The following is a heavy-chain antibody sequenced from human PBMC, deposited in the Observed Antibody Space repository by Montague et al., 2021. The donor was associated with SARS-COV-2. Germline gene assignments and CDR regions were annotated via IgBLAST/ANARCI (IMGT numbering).Heavy chain of an antibody. D-gene: IGHD3-16*01. J-gene: IGHJ4*02. Sequence: SETLSLTCAVSGGSISSSNWWSWVRQPPGKGLEWIGEIYHSGNTYYNPSLQSRFTISVDKSKNQFSLRLSSVTAADTAVYYCARSSILGAHRFDYWGQGTLVTVSS. CDR2: IYHSGNT. CDR3: ARSSILGAHRFDY. V-gene: IGHV4-4*02. CDR1: GGSISSSNW.